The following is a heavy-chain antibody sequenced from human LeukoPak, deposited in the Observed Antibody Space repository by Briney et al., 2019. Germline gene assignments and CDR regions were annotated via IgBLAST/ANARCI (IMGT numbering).Heavy chain of an antibody. CDR1: GGSISSSSYY. J-gene: IGHJ3*02. CDR3: ARGPYSYDSSGAFDI. CDR2: IFYSGST. Sequence: SETLSLTCTVSGGSISSSSYYWSWIRQPPGKGLEWIGYIFYSGSTNYNPSLKSRVTISLDTSKNQFSLKLSSVTAADTAVYFCARGPYSYDSSGAFDIWGQGTMVTVSS. V-gene: IGHV4-61*01. D-gene: IGHD3-22*01.